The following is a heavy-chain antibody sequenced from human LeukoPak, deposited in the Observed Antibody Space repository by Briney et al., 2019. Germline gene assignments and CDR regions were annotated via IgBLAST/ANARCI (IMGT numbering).Heavy chain of an antibody. Sequence: GGSLRLSCAASGFTFSSYAMGLVRQPPGKGLEWVSGIGVSGGSTYYADSVKGRFTISRDNSKNTLYLQMNSLRAEDTAGYYCAKDRAIGSATSAFDIWGPGTMVTVSS. V-gene: IGHV3-23*01. CDR3: AKDRAIGSATSAFDI. D-gene: IGHD2-15*01. CDR2: IGVSGGST. CDR1: GFTFSSYA. J-gene: IGHJ3*02.